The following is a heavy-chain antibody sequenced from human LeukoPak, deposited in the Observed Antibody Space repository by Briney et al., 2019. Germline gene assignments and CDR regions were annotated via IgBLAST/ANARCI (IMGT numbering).Heavy chain of an antibody. J-gene: IGHJ6*03. V-gene: IGHV1-18*01. Sequence: ASVKVSCKASGYSFVLYGISWVRQAPGQGPEWMGWISTYNGNTKYAQKFQGRVTMTTDTSTSTAYMELRSLRSEDTAVYYCARSGVIYYYYYYMDVWGKGTTVTISS. CDR1: GYSFVLYG. CDR3: ARSGVIYYYYYYMDV. D-gene: IGHD3-10*01. CDR2: ISTYNGNT.